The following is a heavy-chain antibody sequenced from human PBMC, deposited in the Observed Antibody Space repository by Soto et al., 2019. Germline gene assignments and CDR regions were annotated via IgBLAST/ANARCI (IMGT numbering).Heavy chain of an antibody. Sequence: QVQLVQSGAEVKEPGSSVNVSCKTSGGTFGNTAVTWVRQAPGQGLEWIGGIVPMFGTANYAQKFRGRVTITADESTSTAYMELSSLRSDDTAVYYCARDGDPGYSFWSGPLGGGRFDPWGQGTLVTVS. CDR3: ARDGDPGYSFWSGPLGGGRFDP. CDR2: IVPMFGTA. D-gene: IGHD3-3*01. J-gene: IGHJ5*02. CDR1: GGTFGNTA. V-gene: IGHV1-69*12.